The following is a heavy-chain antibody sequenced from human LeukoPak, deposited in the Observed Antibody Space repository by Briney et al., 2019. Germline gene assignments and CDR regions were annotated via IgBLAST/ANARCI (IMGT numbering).Heavy chain of an antibody. CDR3: ATRAPRYCSSTSCYWGRASWFDP. D-gene: IGHD2-2*01. CDR1: GGSFSGYY. Sequence: SETLSLTCAVYGGSFSGYYWSWIRQPPGKGLEWIGEINHSGSTSYNPSLKSRVTISVDTSKNQFSLKLSSVTAADTAVYYCATRAPRYCSSTSCYWGRASWFDPWGQGTLVTVSS. J-gene: IGHJ5*02. V-gene: IGHV4-34*01. CDR2: INHSGST.